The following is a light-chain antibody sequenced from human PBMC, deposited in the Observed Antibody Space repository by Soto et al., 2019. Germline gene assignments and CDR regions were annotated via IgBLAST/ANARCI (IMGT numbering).Light chain of an antibody. J-gene: IGLJ2*01. CDR3: QTWGTGIVV. V-gene: IGLV4-69*01. CDR2: LNSDGSH. Sequence: QLVLTQSPSASASLGASVKLTCTLSSGHSSYSIAWHQQQPEKGPRYLMKLNSDGSHSKGDGIPDRFSGSSSGAARYLTISSLQYEDEADYYCQTWGTGIVVFGGGTKLTVL. CDR1: SGHSSYS.